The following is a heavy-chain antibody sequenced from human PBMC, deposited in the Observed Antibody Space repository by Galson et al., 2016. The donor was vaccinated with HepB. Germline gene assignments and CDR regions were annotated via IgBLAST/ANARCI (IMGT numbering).Heavy chain of an antibody. Sequence: QSGAEVKKPGDSLKISCKGSGSSFTNYWISWVRQTSGKGLEWMGIIYPRDSDTIYSPSFQGQVTISADKSVSTAYVQWRSLKASDTAMYYCVRGSFDIWGQGTVVTVSS. CDR1: GSSFTNYW. V-gene: IGHV5-51*01. CDR3: VRGSFDI. CDR2: IYPRDSDT. J-gene: IGHJ3*02.